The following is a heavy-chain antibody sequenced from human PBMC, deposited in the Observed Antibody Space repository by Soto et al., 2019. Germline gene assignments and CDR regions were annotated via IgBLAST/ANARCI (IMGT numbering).Heavy chain of an antibody. CDR2: ISTNSGNT. CDR3: ARDKDYMLDY. J-gene: IGHJ4*02. CDR1: GYTFTRNG. D-gene: IGHD4-4*01. Sequence: QVQLVQSGAEVKEPGASVKVSCKPSGYTFTRNGISWVRQAPGQGLEWVGWISTNSGNTDYAQKLQGRVTLTTDTSTNTAYLELRSLRSDDTAVHYCARDKDYMLDYWGQGTLVTVSS. V-gene: IGHV1-18*01.